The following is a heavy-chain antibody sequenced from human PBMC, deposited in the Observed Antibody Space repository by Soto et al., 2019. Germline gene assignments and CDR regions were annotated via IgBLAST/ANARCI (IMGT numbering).Heavy chain of an antibody. J-gene: IGHJ6*02. CDR1: GFTFSNAW. V-gene: IGHV3-15*01. Sequence: GGSLRLSCAASGFTFSNAWMSWVRQAPGKGLEWVGRIKSKTDGGTTDYAAPVKGRFTISRDDSKNTLYLQMNSLKTEDTAVYYCTTLVATIEGPYYYYYYGMDVWGQGTTVTVSS. CDR2: IKSKTDGGTT. D-gene: IGHD5-12*01. CDR3: TTLVATIEGPYYYYYYGMDV.